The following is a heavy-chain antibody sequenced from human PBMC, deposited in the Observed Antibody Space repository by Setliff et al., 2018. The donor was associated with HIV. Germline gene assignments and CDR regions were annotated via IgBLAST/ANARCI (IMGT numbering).Heavy chain of an antibody. D-gene: IGHD3-22*01. Sequence: GGSLRLSCAASGFTFSDFYMSWIRQAPGKGLEWLSYISGSGGNIYYADSVKGRFTISRDNAKNTLYLQMNSLRAEDTAVYYCARDYDSSGYVDYWGQGTPVTVSS. CDR3: ARDYDSSGYVDY. CDR2: ISGSGGNI. V-gene: IGHV3-11*04. CDR1: GFTFSDFY. J-gene: IGHJ4*02.